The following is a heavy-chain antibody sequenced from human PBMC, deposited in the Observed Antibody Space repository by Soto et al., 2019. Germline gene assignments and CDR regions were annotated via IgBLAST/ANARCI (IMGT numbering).Heavy chain of an antibody. CDR2: IGSSSVTI. CDR3: ARDGSLNYYDSSGYFDY. V-gene: IGHV3-48*01. CDR1: GFTLSNYV. D-gene: IGHD3-22*01. J-gene: IGHJ4*02. Sequence: SGGSLRLSCAASGFTLSNYVMNWVRQAPGKGLEWISCIGSSSVTIFHADSVKGRFTISRDNSKNTLYLQMNSLRAEDTAVYYCARDGSLNYYDSSGYFDYWGQGTLVTVSS.